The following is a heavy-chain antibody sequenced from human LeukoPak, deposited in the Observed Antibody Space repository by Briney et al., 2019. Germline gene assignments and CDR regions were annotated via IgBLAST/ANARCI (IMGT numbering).Heavy chain of an antibody. D-gene: IGHD2-15*01. CDR2: INHSGST. Sequence: SETLSLTCAVYGGSFSGYYWSWIRQPPGKGLEWIGEINHSGSTNYNPSLKSRVTISVDTSKNQFSLKLSSVTAADTAVYYCARDKYCSGGSCYSDWGQGTLVTVSS. CDR3: ARDKYCSGGSCYSD. V-gene: IGHV4-34*01. J-gene: IGHJ4*02. CDR1: GGSFSGYY.